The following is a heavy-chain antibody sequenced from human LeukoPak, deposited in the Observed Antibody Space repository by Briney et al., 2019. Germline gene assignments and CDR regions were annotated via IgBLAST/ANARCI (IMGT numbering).Heavy chain of an antibody. J-gene: IGHJ6*02. CDR3: ARVSSMVADFYYYGMDV. CDR2: ISAYNGNT. Sequence: ASVKVSCKASGYTFTSYGISWVRQAPGQGLEWMGWISAYNGNTNYAQKLQGRVTMTTDTSTSTAYMELRSLGSDDTAVYYCARVSSMVADFYYYGMDVWGQGTTVTVSS. V-gene: IGHV1-18*01. CDR1: GYTFTSYG. D-gene: IGHD4/OR15-4a*01.